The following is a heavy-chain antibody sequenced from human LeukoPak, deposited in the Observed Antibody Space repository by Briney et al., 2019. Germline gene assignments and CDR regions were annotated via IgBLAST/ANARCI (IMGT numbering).Heavy chain of an antibody. CDR1: GFTFSSYS. J-gene: IGHJ5*02. D-gene: IGHD6-13*01. Sequence: GGSLRLSCAGSGFTFSSYSMNWVRQAPGKGLEWVSSISSSSNYIYYADSVKGRFTISRDNAKNSLSLQMNSLRAEDTAVHYCARGTAAAAWFDPWGQGTLVTVSS. CDR3: ARGTAAAAWFDP. CDR2: ISSSSNYI. V-gene: IGHV3-21*01.